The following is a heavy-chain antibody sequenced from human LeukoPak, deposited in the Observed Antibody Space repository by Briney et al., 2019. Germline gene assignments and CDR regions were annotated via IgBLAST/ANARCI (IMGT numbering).Heavy chain of an antibody. D-gene: IGHD3-3*01. CDR3: ARLDFWSGYSYYYYGMDV. Sequence: ASVKVSCKASGYTFTGYYMHRVRQAPGQGLEWMGWINPNSGGTNYAQKFQGRVTMTRDTSISTAYMELSRLRSDDTAVYYCARLDFWSGYSYYYYGMDVWGQGTTVTVSS. CDR1: GYTFTGYY. CDR2: INPNSGGT. J-gene: IGHJ6*02. V-gene: IGHV1-2*02.